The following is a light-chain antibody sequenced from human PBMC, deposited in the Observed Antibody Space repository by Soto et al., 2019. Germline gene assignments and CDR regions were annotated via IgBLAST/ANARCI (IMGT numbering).Light chain of an antibody. CDR1: QTVSNN. Sequence: EIVMTQSPATLSMSPGERVSISCRASQTVSNNLAWYQQKPGQAPRLLIDGASTSAIGVAARFSGSGSVTEFTLTITSLQSEDVAVSYGQQYHKCPPYTFGGGTVVEIK. CDR3: QQYHKCPPYT. J-gene: IGKJ4*01. CDR2: GAS. V-gene: IGKV3-15*01.